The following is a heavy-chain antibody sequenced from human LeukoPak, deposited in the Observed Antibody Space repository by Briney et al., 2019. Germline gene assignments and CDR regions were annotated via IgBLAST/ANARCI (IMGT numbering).Heavy chain of an antibody. J-gene: IGHJ5*02. Sequence: SETLSLTCAVYGGSFSAYYGTRFRQSPGKRLEWIGEISHSGITHYNPSLKSRVTIFVDTSKNQFSLRLRSMTAADTAVYYCATYHFPQFDVWGQGNLVTVSS. CDR3: ATYHFPQFDV. CDR2: ISHSGIT. V-gene: IGHV4-34*01. D-gene: IGHD3-3*02. CDR1: GGSFSAYY.